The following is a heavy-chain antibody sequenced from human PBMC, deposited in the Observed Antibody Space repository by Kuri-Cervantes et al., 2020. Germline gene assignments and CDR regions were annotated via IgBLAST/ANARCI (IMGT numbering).Heavy chain of an antibody. CDR2: IYHRGST. V-gene: IGHV4-4*02. CDR1: GSSITNSHW. J-gene: IGHJ3*02. Sequence: GSLRLSCAVSGSSITNSHWWAWVRQPPGKGLEWIGEIYHRGSTNYHPSVKSRVTISVDKFKNQFSLTLTSVTAADTAVYYCARDPALYDYIWGSYRNDAFDIWGQGTMVTVSS. CDR3: ARDPALYDYIWGSYRNDAFDI. D-gene: IGHD3-16*02.